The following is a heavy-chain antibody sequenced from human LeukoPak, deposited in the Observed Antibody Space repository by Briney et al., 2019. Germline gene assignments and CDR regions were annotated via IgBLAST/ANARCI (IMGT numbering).Heavy chain of an antibody. J-gene: IGHJ4*02. CDR1: GFTFSSYG. Sequence: GGSLRLSCAASGFTFSSYGMHWVRQAPGKGLEWVAVISYDGSNKYYADSVKGRFTISRDNSKNTLYLQMNSLRAEDTAVYYCAKDRSMIVPHTLDYWGQGTLVTVSS. CDR2: ISYDGSNK. CDR3: AKDRSMIVPHTLDY. V-gene: IGHV3-30*18. D-gene: IGHD3-22*01.